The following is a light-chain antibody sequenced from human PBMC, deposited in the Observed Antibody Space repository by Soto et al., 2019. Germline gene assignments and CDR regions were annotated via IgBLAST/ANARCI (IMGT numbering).Light chain of an antibody. CDR2: GAS. CDR3: QKYNNWPPIT. CDR1: QSVSSN. J-gene: IGKJ5*01. V-gene: IGKV3-15*01. Sequence: EILMTQSPATRSVSPGERGSSSCGGSQSVSSNLAWYQQKPGQAPTLLIYGASNRATGIPDRFSGSGSGTEFTLTISRLQSEDFAVYYCQKYNNWPPITFGQGTRLDIK.